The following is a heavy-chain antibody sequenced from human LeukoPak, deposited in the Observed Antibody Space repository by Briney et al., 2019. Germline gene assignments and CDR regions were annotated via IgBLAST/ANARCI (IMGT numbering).Heavy chain of an antibody. V-gene: IGHV3-30*18. CDR1: GFTFSSYG. J-gene: IGHJ3*02. CDR3: AKEVQVERRKDGFDI. Sequence: GRSLRLSCAASGFTFSSYGMHCVRQAPGKGLEWVAVISYDGSNKYYADSVKGRFTISRDNSKNTLYLQMHSLRAEDTAVYYCAKEVQVERRKDGFDIWGQGTMVTVSS. CDR2: ISYDGSNK. D-gene: IGHD1-1*01.